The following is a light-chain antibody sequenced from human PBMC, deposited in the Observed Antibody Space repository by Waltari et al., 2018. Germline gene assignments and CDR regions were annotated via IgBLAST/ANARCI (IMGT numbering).Light chain of an antibody. J-gene: IGLJ2*01. Sequence: SSELTQDPAVSVALGQTVRITCQGDSLRSYYASWYQQKPGQAPVLVIYGKNTRPPGIPDRFSGSSSGNTASLTITGAQAEDEADYYCNSRDSSGNHLEVFGGGTKLTVL. V-gene: IGLV3-19*01. CDR3: NSRDSSGNHLEV. CDR1: SLRSYY. CDR2: GKN.